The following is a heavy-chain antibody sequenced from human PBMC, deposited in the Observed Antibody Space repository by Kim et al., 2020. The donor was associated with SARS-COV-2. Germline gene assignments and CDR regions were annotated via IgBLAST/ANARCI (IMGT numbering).Heavy chain of an antibody. Sequence: GGSLRLSCAASGFTFSSYSMNWVRQAPGKGLEWVSSISSSSSYIYYADSVKGRFTISRDNAKNSLYLQMNSLRAEDTAVYYCARDIRMRGLQEGYYYYGMDVWGQGTTVTVSS. J-gene: IGHJ6*02. CDR2: ISSSSSYI. D-gene: IGHD1-26*01. CDR3: ARDIRMRGLQEGYYYYGMDV. V-gene: IGHV3-21*01. CDR1: GFTFSSYS.